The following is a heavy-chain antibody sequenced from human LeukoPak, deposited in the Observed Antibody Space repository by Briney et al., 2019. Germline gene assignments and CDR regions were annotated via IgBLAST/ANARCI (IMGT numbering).Heavy chain of an antibody. D-gene: IGHD6-19*01. Sequence: PGTSLRLSCAASGFTFSTSAMHWVRQAPGKGLEWVAIILYDESNKYYANSVKGRFSISRDNSKNTVYLQLSSLRVEDTAIYYCARDLYAGGWATDFWGQGTLVTVSS. V-gene: IGHV3-30-3*01. CDR2: ILYDESNK. J-gene: IGHJ4*02. CDR3: ARDLYAGGWATDF. CDR1: GFTFSTSA.